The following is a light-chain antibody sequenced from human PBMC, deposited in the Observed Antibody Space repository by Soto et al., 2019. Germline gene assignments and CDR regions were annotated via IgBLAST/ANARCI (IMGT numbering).Light chain of an antibody. V-gene: IGLV2-23*01. CDR2: EGS. CDR3: CSYAGSSTWV. J-gene: IGLJ3*02. Sequence: QSVLTQPASVSGSPGQSITISCTGTSSDVGSYNLVSWYQQHPGKAPKLMIYEGSKRPSGVSNRFSGSKSGNTASLTIYGLQAEVEADYYCCSYAGSSTWVFGGGTKLTVL. CDR1: SSDVGSYNL.